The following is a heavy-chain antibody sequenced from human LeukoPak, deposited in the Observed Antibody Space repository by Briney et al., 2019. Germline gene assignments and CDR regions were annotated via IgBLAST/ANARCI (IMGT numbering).Heavy chain of an antibody. CDR2: ISGSGGST. CDR1: GFTFSCYA. D-gene: IGHD3-22*01. V-gene: IGHV3-23*01. J-gene: IGHJ4*02. CDR3: ASRYYDSSGTY. Sequence: GGSLRLSCAASGFTFSCYAMSWVRQAPGKWLEWVSAISGSGGSTYYADSVKGRFTISRDNSKNTLYLQMNSLRAEDTAVYYCASRYYDSSGTYWGQGTLVTVSS.